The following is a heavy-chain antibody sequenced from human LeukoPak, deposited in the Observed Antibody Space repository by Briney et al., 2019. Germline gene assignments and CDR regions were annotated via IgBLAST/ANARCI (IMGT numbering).Heavy chain of an antibody. Sequence: PGRSLRLSCAASGFTFSTYAMNWVRQAPGKGLEWVAVQSYDGSNKYYADSVKGRFTISRDNSKNTLYLQMNSLRAEDTAVYYCARGEIAVAGYFDYWGQGTLVTVSS. D-gene: IGHD6-19*01. CDR3: ARGEIAVAGYFDY. CDR1: GFTFSTYA. J-gene: IGHJ4*02. CDR2: QSYDGSNK. V-gene: IGHV3-30-3*01.